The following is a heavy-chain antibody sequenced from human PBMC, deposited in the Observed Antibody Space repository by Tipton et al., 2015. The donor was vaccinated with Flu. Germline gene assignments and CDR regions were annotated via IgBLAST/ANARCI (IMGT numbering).Heavy chain of an antibody. J-gene: IGHJ3*02. Sequence: GLVKPSETLSLTYTVSGGSISSSSYYWGWIRQPPGKGLEWIGSIYYSGSTYYNPSLKSRVTISVDTSKNQFSLKLSSVTAADTAVYYWAREGDSSGHDAFDIWGQGTMVTVSS. CDR2: IYYSGST. CDR3: AREGDSSGHDAFDI. CDR1: GGSISSSSYY. V-gene: IGHV4-39*07. D-gene: IGHD3-22*01.